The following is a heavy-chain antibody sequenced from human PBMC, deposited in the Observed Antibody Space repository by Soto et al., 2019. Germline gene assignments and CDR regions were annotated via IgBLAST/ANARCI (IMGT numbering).Heavy chain of an antibody. CDR3: ARDYYDSSGYYYYYYGMDV. V-gene: IGHV1-2*04. J-gene: IGHJ6*02. CDR1: GYTFTGYY. Sequence: ASVKVSCKASGYTFTGYYMHWVRQAPGQGLEWMGWINPNSGGTNYAQKFQGWVTMTRDTSISTAYMELSRLRSDDTAVYYCARDYYDSSGYYYYYYGMDVWGQGTTVPVSS. D-gene: IGHD3-22*01. CDR2: INPNSGGT.